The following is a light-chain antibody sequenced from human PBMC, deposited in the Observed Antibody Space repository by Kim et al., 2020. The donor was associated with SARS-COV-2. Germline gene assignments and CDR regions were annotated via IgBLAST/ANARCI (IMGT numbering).Light chain of an antibody. V-gene: IGLV2-14*03. J-gene: IGLJ2*01. CDR2: DVA. CDR3: SSYTDSANPL. CDR1: SSDVSGYIY. Sequence: GQSITISCTGASSDVSGYIYVSWYQQHPGKAPKLLIYDVANRPSGVSNRFSGSISGNTAFLAISGLLAEDEADYYCSSYTDSANPLFGGGTKVTVL.